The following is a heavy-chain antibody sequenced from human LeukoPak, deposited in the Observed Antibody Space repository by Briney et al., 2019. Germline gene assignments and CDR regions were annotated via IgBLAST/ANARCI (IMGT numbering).Heavy chain of an antibody. D-gene: IGHD3-9*01. J-gene: IGHJ4*02. V-gene: IGHV4-59*01. CDR1: GGSISSYY. CDR3: ARSPYDILTGYYYPYFDY. Sequence: PSETLSLTCTVSGGSISSYYWSWIRQPPGKGLEWIGYIYYSGSANYNPSLKSRVTISVDTSKNQFSLKLYSVTAADTAVYYCARSPYDILTGYYYPYFDYWGQGTLVTVSS. CDR2: IYYSGSA.